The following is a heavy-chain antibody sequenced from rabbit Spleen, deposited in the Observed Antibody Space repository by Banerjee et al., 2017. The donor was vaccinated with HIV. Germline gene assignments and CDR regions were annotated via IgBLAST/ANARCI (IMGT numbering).Heavy chain of an antibody. V-gene: IGHV1S40*01. CDR3: ARDAGSYDYIDVYFNL. CDR2: INTATGKA. CDR1: GFSFSDRDV. J-gene: IGHJ4*01. Sequence: QSLVESGGGLVQPEGSLTLTCTASGFSFSDRDVMCWVRQAPGKGLEWIACINTATGKAVYASWAKGRVTISKSSSTTVTLQMTSLTAADTATYFCARDAGSYDYIDVYFNLWGPGTLVTVS. D-gene: IGHD8-1*01.